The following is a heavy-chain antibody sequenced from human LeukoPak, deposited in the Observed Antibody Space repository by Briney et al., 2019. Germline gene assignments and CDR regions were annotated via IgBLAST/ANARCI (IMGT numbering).Heavy chain of an antibody. CDR3: ARDLSGSLDI. V-gene: IGHV3-66*01. CDR2: IYSGGST. D-gene: IGHD1-26*01. CDR1: GFTVSSNY. J-gene: IGHJ3*02. Sequence: GGSLRLSCAASGFTVSSNYMSWVRQAPGKGLEWVSVIYSGGSTYYADSVKGRFSISRDNSKNTLYLQMNSLRAEDTAVYYCARDLSGSLDIWGQGTMVTVSS.